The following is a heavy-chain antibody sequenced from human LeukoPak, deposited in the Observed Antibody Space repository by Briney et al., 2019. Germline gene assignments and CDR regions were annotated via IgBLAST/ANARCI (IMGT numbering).Heavy chain of an antibody. Sequence: PGGSLRLSCAASGFTFSSYGMHWVRQAPGKGLEWVAFIRYDGSNKYYADSVKGRFTISRDNSKNTLYLQMNSLRAEDTAVYYCARGGFTVTTWSDYWGRGTLVTVSS. D-gene: IGHD4-17*01. CDR2: IRYDGSNK. CDR1: GFTFSSYG. J-gene: IGHJ4*02. CDR3: ARGGFTVTTWSDY. V-gene: IGHV3-30*02.